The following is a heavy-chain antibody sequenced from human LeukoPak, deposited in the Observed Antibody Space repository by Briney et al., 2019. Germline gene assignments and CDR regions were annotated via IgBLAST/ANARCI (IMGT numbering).Heavy chain of an antibody. D-gene: IGHD6-19*01. V-gene: IGHV3-74*01. J-gene: IGHJ5*02. CDR1: GFTFSSYW. CDR3: ARDLGIAVAGDWFDP. CDR2: INSDGSST. Sequence: GGSLRLSCAASGFTFSSYWMHWVRQAPGKGLVWVSRINSDGSSTTYADSVKGRFTISRDNAKNTLYLQMNSLGAEDTAVYYCARDLGIAVAGDWFDPWGQGTLVTVSS.